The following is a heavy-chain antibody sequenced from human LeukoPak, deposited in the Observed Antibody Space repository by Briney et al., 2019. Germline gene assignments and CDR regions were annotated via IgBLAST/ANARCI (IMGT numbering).Heavy chain of an antibody. CDR2: IYSGGST. V-gene: IGHV3-66*01. J-gene: IGHJ6*02. CDR3: ARAKTSYYYESSAFPASMDV. Sequence: QPGRSLRLSCAASGFTFSSYAMHWVRQAPGKGLEWVLVIYSGGSTYYADSVKGRFTISRDNSKNTLYLQMNSLRVEDTAVYYCARAKTSYYYESSAFPASMDVWGQGTTVTVSS. D-gene: IGHD3-22*01. CDR1: GFTFSSYA.